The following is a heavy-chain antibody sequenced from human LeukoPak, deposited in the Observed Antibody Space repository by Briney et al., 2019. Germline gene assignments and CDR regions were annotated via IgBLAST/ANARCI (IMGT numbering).Heavy chain of an antibody. D-gene: IGHD5-18*01. CDR2: INPSGGST. V-gene: IGHV1-46*01. CDR3: ARSTATPGHGVYYFDY. J-gene: IGHJ4*02. CDR1: GYTFTSYY. Sequence: GASVKVSCKASGYTFTSYYMHWVRQAPGQGLEWMGIINPSGGSTSYAQKFQGRVTMTRDTSTSTVYMELSSLRSEDTAVYYCARSTATPGHGVYYFDYWGQGTLVTVSS.